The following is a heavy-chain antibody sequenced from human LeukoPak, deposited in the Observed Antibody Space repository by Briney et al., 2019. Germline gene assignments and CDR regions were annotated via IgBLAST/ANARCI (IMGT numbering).Heavy chain of an antibody. J-gene: IGHJ6*02. CDR1: GFTFSSYS. CDR2: ISSSSSYI. D-gene: IGHD2-2*03. Sequence: GGSLRLSCAASGFTFSSYSMNWVRQAPGKGLEWVSSISSSSSYIYYADSVKGRFTISRENAKSSLYLQMNSLRAEDTAVYYCARDGYCSSTSCYLGYYYYGMDVWGRGTTVTVSS. CDR3: ARDGYCSSTSCYLGYYYYGMDV. V-gene: IGHV3-21*01.